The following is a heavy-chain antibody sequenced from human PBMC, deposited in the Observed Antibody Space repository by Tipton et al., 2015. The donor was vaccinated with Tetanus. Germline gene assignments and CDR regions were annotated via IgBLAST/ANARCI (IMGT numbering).Heavy chain of an antibody. CDR2: IYYSGST. D-gene: IGHD1-26*01. Sequence: LVKPTQTLSLTCTVSGGSISSGGYYWSWIRQHPGKGLEWIGDIYYSGSTYYNPSLKSRVTISVDTSKNQFSLKLNSVTAADTAVYYCARGQARGARGWNYFDYWGQGTLVTVSS. V-gene: IGHV4-31*03. J-gene: IGHJ4*02. CDR1: GGSISSGGYY. CDR3: ARGQARGARGWNYFDY.